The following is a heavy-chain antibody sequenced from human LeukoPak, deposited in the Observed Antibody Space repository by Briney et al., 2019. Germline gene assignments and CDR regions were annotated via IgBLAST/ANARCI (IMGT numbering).Heavy chain of an antibody. Sequence: GASVKASCKASGYTFTSYYMHWVRQAPGQGLEWMGIINPRGGSTSYAQKFQGRVTMTRDTSTSTVYMELSSLRSEDTAVYYCARDLFASADYDSSGPQSRDWFDPWGQGTLVTVSS. CDR2: INPRGGST. D-gene: IGHD3-22*01. CDR1: GYTFTSYY. CDR3: ARDLFASADYDSSGPQSRDWFDP. J-gene: IGHJ5*02. V-gene: IGHV1-46*01.